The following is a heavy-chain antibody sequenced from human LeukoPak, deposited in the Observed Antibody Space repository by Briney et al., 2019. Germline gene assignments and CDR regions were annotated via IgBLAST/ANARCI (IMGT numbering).Heavy chain of an antibody. CDR2: ISWNSGNI. J-gene: IGHJ4*02. V-gene: IGHV3-9*01. CDR3: AKDLYSSSYYFDY. D-gene: IGHD6-6*01. Sequence: GGSLRLSCAASGFSFNDYAMHWVRQAPGEGLEWVSGISWNSGNIGYADSVKGRFTISRDNAKNSLYLQMNSLRAEDTALYYCAKDLYSSSYYFDYWGQGTLVTVSS. CDR1: GFSFNDYA.